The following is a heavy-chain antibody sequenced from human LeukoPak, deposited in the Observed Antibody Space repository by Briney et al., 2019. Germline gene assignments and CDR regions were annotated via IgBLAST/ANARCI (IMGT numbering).Heavy chain of an antibody. J-gene: IGHJ4*02. D-gene: IGHD2-15*01. V-gene: IGHV4-59*01. Sequence: SETLSLTCSDSGASIGSYYWGWIRQPPGKGLEWIGGSTNYNPSLKSRVTISVDTSKNQFSLKLTSVTAADTAVYYCATYSSLSLQPQYWGQGTLVTVSS. CDR3: ATYSSLSLQPQY. CDR1: GASIGSYY. CDR2: GST.